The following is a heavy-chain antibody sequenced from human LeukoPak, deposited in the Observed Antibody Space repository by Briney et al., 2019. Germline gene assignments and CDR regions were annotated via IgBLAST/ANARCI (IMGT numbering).Heavy chain of an antibody. Sequence: ASVRVSCKASGYTFTSYDINWVRQATGQGLEWMGWMNPNSGNTGYAQKFQGRVTMTRNTSISTAYMELSSLRSEDTAVYYCAREAPYCSGGSCYFDYWGQGTLVTVSS. CDR3: AREAPYCSGGSCYFDY. V-gene: IGHV1-8*01. J-gene: IGHJ4*02. CDR2: MNPNSGNT. CDR1: GYTFTSYD. D-gene: IGHD2-15*01.